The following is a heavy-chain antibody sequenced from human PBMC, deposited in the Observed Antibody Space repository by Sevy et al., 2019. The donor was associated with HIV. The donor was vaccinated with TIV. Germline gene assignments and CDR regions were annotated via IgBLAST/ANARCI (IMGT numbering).Heavy chain of an antibody. D-gene: IGHD3-22*01. CDR1: GVSISNGGNY. Sequence: SETLSLTCSVSGVSISNGGNYWAWVRQHPGKGLECIGSIFYSGATFYNPSLEGRLSISVDTSENLLSLRLSSVTAADTAVYFCARIFRAPYYYNTGGYYRNWGQGTQVTVSS. CDR3: ARIFRAPYYYNTGGYYRN. CDR2: IFYSGAT. V-gene: IGHV4-31*03. J-gene: IGHJ4*02.